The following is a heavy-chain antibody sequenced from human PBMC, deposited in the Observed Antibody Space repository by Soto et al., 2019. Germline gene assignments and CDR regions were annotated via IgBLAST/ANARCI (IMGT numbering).Heavy chain of an antibody. J-gene: IGHJ6*02. CDR3: ATRQFDDPIAVAGGYYYYGMAV. CDR1: GYTFTSYG. V-gene: IGHV1-18*04. Sequence: QVQLVQSGAEVKKPGASVKVSCKASGYTFTSYGISWVRQAPGQGLEWMGWISAYNGNTNYAQKLQGRVTMTTDTSTSTAYLELRSLRSDDAAVYYCATRQFDDPIAVAGGYYYYGMAVWGQGTTVTVSS. D-gene: IGHD6-19*01. CDR2: ISAYNGNT.